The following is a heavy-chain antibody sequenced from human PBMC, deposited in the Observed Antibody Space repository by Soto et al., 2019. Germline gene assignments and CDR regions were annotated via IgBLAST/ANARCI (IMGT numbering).Heavy chain of an antibody. V-gene: IGHV3-11*06. D-gene: IGHD3-10*01. CDR3: ARDRFGELQRSQYNFHY. CDR1: GFTFSDYY. CDR2: ISSSSSYT. Sequence: QVQLVESGGGLVKPGGSLRLSCAASGFTFSDYYMSWIRQAPGKGLEWVSYISSSSSYTNYADSVKGRLTISRDNAKNSLYLQMNSLRADDTVVYYCARDRFGELQRSQYNFHYWGHGTLVTVSS. J-gene: IGHJ4*01.